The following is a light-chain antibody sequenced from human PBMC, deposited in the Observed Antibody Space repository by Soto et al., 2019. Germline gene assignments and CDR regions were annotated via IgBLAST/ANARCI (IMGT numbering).Light chain of an antibody. CDR1: KLGDKY. CDR2: QDS. J-gene: IGLJ2*01. CDR3: QSWGSSTGV. V-gene: IGLV3-1*01. Sequence: SYELTQPPSVSVSPGQTASITCSGDKLGDKYACWYQQKPGQSPVLVIYQDSKRPSGIPERFSGHSSGNTATLTIRGTQAMGVADYYCQSWGSSTGVFGGGSKLTVL.